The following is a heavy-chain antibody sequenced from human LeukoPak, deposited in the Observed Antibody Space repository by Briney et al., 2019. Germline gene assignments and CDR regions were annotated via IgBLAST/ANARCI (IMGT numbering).Heavy chain of an antibody. V-gene: IGHV4-34*01. J-gene: IGHJ4*02. D-gene: IGHD5-18*01. CDR2: INHSGST. Sequence: SETLSLTCAVYGGSFSGYYWSWIRQPPGKGLEWIGEINHSGSTNYNSSLKSRVTISVDTSKNQFSLKVSSVTAADTAVYYCAREKMRRYSYGYAHWGQGTLVTVSS. CDR3: AREKMRRYSYGYAH. CDR1: GGSFSGYY.